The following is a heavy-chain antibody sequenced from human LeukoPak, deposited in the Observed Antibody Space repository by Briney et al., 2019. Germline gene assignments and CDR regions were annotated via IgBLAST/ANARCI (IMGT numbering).Heavy chain of an antibody. V-gene: IGHV4-59*01. CDR1: GGSISSYY. CDR2: IYYTGST. D-gene: IGHD4-17*01. CDR3: ARMTTVATGTDY. Sequence: PSETLSLTCTVSGGSISSYYWSWIRQPPGKGLECIGYIYYTGSTNYNPSLKSRVTISVDTSKNQFSLKLSSVTAADTAVYYCARMTTVATGTDYWGQGTLVTVSS. J-gene: IGHJ4*02.